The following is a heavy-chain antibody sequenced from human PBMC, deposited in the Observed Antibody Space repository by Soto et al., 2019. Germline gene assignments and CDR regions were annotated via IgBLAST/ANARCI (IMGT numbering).Heavy chain of an antibody. CDR1: GYTFTSYG. J-gene: IGHJ6*02. CDR3: ARDGIAAAGTYYYYGMDV. Sequence: SVKVSWKASGYTFTSYGISWVRQAPGQGLEWMGWIIPINGKTNYTQKFQGRVTITTDESTSTAYMELSSLRSEDTAVYYCARDGIAAAGTYYYYGMDVWGQGTTVTVSS. V-gene: IGHV1-69*05. CDR2: IIPINGKT. D-gene: IGHD6-13*01.